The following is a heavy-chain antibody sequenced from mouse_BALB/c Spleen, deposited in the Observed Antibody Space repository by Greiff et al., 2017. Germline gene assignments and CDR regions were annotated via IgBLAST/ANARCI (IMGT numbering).Heavy chain of an antibody. CDR2: ISSGSSTI. CDR3: ARGVYGTYAMDY. CDR1: GFTFGSFG. D-gene: IGHD2-1*01. V-gene: IGHV5-17*02. Sequence: EVKLVESGGGLVQPGGSRKLSCAASGFTFGSFGMHWVRQAPEKGLEWVAYISSGSSTIYYADTVKGRFTISRDNPKNTLFLQMTSLRSEDTAMYYCARGVYGTYAMDYWGQGTSVTVSS. J-gene: IGHJ4*01.